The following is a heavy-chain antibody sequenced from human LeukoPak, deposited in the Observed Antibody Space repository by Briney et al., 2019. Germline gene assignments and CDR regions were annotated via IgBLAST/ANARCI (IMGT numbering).Heavy chain of an antibody. D-gene: IGHD3-16*02. CDR2: IYTSGST. CDR1: GGSISSGSYY. CDR3: ARGRTYYDYVWGSYRYFYFDY. J-gene: IGHJ4*02. V-gene: IGHV4-61*02. Sequence: PSQTLSLTCTVSGGSISSGSYYWSWIRQPAGTGLEWIGRIYTSGSTNYNPSLKSRVTISVDTSKNQFSLKLSSVTAADTAVYYCARGRTYYDYVWGSYRYFYFDYWGQGTLVTVSS.